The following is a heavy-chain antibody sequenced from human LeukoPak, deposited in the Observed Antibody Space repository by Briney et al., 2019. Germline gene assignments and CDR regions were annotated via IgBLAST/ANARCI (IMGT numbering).Heavy chain of an antibody. J-gene: IGHJ4*02. CDR3: ARDRKVVAVKGALFDY. CDR1: GGSISSYY. V-gene: IGHV4-4*07. CDR2: IYTSGST. Sequence: SETPSLTCTVSGGSISSYYWSWIRQPAGKGLEWIGRIYTSGSTNYNPSLKSRVTMSVDTSKNQFSLKLSSVTAADTAVYYCARDRKVVAVKGALFDYWGQGTLVTVSS. D-gene: IGHD2-15*01.